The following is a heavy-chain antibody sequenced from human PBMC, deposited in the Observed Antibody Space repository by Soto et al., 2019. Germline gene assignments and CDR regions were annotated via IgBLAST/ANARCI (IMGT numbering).Heavy chain of an antibody. CDR1: GGSVSSGSYY. J-gene: IGHJ4*02. CDR3: ARVGYSYGIDY. V-gene: IGHV4-61*01. Sequence: ETLSLTCTVSGGSVSSGSYYWSWIRQPPGKGLECIGYIYYSGSTNYNPSLKSRVTISVDTSNNQFSLKLSSVTAADTAVYYCARVGYSYGIDYWGQGTLVTVSS. D-gene: IGHD5-18*01. CDR2: IYYSGST.